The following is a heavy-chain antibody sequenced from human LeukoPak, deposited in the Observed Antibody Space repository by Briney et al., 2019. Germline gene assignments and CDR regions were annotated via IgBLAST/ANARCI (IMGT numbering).Heavy chain of an antibody. CDR2: MNPNSGNT. V-gene: IGHV1-8*01. D-gene: IGHD1-26*01. Sequence: ASVKVSCKASGYTFTSYDINWVRQATGQGLEWMGWMNPNSGNTGYAQKFQGRVTITTDESTSTAYMELSSLRSEDTAVYYCAREGREGATQFDYWGQGTLVTVSS. CDR3: AREGREGATQFDY. J-gene: IGHJ4*02. CDR1: GYTFTSYD.